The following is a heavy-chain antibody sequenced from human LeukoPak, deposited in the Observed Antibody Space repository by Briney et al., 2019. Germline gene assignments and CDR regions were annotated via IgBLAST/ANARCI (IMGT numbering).Heavy chain of an antibody. Sequence: GGSLRPSCAASGFTFSSYAMSWVRQAPGKGLEWVSAISASGGGTYYADSVKGRFTISRDNSKNTLYLQMNSLRAEDTAVYYCANGWPTATRNFDLWGQGTLVTVST. J-gene: IGHJ4*02. V-gene: IGHV3-23*01. CDR3: ANGWPTATRNFDL. CDR1: GFTFSSYA. D-gene: IGHD4-11*01. CDR2: ISASGGGT.